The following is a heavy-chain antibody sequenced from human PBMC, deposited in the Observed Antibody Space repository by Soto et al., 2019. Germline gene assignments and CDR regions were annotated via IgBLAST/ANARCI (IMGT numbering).Heavy chain of an antibody. CDR2: IYYSGST. CDR3: ATQGASITMVRGVPLNFDY. J-gene: IGHJ4*02. Sequence: TLTLTCTVSGGSISSSSYYWGWIRQPPGKGLEWIGSIYYSGSTYYNPSLKSRVTISVDTSKNQFSLRLSSVTAADTAVYYCATQGASITMVRGVPLNFDYWGQGTLVTVSS. V-gene: IGHV4-39*01. CDR1: GGSISSSSYY. D-gene: IGHD3-10*01.